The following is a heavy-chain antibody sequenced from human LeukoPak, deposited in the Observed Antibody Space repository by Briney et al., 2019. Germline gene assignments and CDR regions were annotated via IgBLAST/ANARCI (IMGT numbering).Heavy chain of an antibody. Sequence: ASVKVSCKASGYTFTSYAMNWVRQAPGQGLEWMGWISAYNGNTNYAQKLQGRITMTTDTSTNTAYMELRSLRSDDTAVYYCARDSYSIVDTALKYFDYWGQGTLVTVSS. J-gene: IGHJ4*02. CDR2: ISAYNGNT. CDR3: ARDSYSIVDTALKYFDY. D-gene: IGHD5-18*01. CDR1: GYTFTSYA. V-gene: IGHV1-18*01.